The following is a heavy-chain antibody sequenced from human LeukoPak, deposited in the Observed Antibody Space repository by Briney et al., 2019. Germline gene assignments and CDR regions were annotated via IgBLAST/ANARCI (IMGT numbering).Heavy chain of an antibody. CDR3: ARGLGYCSSTSCYVVDP. CDR1: GYTFTSYG. D-gene: IGHD2-2*01. V-gene: IGHV1-18*01. J-gene: IGHJ5*02. Sequence: EASVKVSCKASGYTFTSYGISWVRQAPGQGLEWMGWISAYNGNTNYAQKLQGRVTMTTDTPTSTAYMELRSLRSDDTAVYYCARGLGYCSSTSCYVVDPWGQGTLVTVSS. CDR2: ISAYNGNT.